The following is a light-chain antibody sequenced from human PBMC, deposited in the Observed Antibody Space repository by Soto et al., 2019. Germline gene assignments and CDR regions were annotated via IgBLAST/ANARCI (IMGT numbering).Light chain of an antibody. CDR1: QSISNY. J-gene: IGKJ4*01. CDR2: AAS. V-gene: IGKV1-39*01. CDR3: QQTYGVPLT. Sequence: DIQMTQSPSSLSASVGDRVTITCRASQSISNYLHWYQQKPGKAPNLLIYAASSLQSGVPSRFSGSGSGTDFTLTIRILQPEDSATYYCQQTYGVPLTFGGGTKVEIK.